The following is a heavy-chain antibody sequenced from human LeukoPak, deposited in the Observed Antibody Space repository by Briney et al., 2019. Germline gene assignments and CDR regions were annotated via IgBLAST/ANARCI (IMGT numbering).Heavy chain of an antibody. CDR3: ARGDAYCGGDCYSPLDY. Sequence: GSLRLSCAASGFTFSSYAMHWVRQAPGKGLEWVAVISYDGSNKYYADSVKGRFTISRDNSKNTLYLQMNSLRAEDTAVYYCARGDAYCGGDCYSPLDYWGQGTLVTVSS. D-gene: IGHD2-21*02. CDR2: ISYDGSNK. J-gene: IGHJ4*02. CDR1: GFTFSSYA. V-gene: IGHV3-30-3*01.